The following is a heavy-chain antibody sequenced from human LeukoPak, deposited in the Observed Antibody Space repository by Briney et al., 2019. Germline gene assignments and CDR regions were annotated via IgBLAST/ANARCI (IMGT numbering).Heavy chain of an antibody. J-gene: IGHJ4*02. CDR2: INHSGST. D-gene: IGHD3-3*01. Sequence: SETLSLTCAVYGGSFSGYYWSWIRQPPGKGLEWIGEINHSGSTNYNPSLKSRVTISVDTSKNQFSLKLSSVTAADTAVYYCARGFYDFWSGYYIPYWRIYFDYWGQGTLVTVS. V-gene: IGHV4-34*01. CDR3: ARGFYDFWSGYYIPYWRIYFDY. CDR1: GGSFSGYY.